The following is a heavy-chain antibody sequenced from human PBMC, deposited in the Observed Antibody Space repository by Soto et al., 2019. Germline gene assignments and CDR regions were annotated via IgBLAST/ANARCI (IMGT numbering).Heavy chain of an antibody. CDR3: ARLGHPGH. CDR2: VIPILGTA. CDR1: GGSLRTSV. V-gene: IGHV1-69*01. Sequence: QVQLVQSGAEVKKPGSSVKVSCTASGGSLRTSVISWVRQAPAQRLEWMGGVIPILGTANYAQKFQGRVTMTADEATSTAYMDLSSLSPADTAVYYCARLGHPGHWGPGTLVIVSS. J-gene: IGHJ4*02. D-gene: IGHD3-10*01.